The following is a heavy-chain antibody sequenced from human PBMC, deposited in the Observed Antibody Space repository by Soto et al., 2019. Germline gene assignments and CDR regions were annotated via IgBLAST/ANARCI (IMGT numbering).Heavy chain of an antibody. J-gene: IGHJ5*02. Sequence: PGGSQRLSCAASGFNFRSYARSWVRQAPGKVLEWVSAISGSGGSTYYADSVKGRFTISRDNSKNTLYLQMNSLRAEDTAVYYCAKGRRILWFGELGYWFDPWGQGTLVTVSS. D-gene: IGHD3-10*01. V-gene: IGHV3-23*01. CDR1: GFNFRSYA. CDR2: ISGSGGST. CDR3: AKGRRILWFGELGYWFDP.